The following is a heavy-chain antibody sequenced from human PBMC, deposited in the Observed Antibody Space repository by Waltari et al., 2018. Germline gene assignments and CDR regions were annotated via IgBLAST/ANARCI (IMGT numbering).Heavy chain of an antibody. D-gene: IGHD3-10*01. CDR2: IDPEDGET. CDR3: APLPGGSGQTFDY. J-gene: IGHJ4*02. CDR1: GYTFMDYF. V-gene: IGHV1-69-2*01. Sequence: EVELVQSGAEVKKPGATVNISSKASGYTFMDYFMHWVQQDPGKGLEWMGRIDPEDGETVYSEKFQGRVTITADTSTDTAYMELSSLTSGDTAVYYCAPLPGGSGQTFDYWGQGTLVTVS.